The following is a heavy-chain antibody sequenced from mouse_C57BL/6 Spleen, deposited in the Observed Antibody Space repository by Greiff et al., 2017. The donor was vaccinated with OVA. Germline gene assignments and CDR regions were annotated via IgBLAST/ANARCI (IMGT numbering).Heavy chain of an antibody. V-gene: IGHV1-72*01. CDR3: ARSAYDYHWYFDV. CDR2: VAPNSGGT. D-gene: IGHD2-4*01. Sequence: VQLQQPGAELVKPGASVQLSCKASGYTFTRYWMHWVKQRPGRGLAWIGRVAPNSGGTKYNEKFTSKATLTVDKPSSPAYMQLSSLTSEDSAVYYCARSAYDYHWYFDVWGTGTTVTVSS. J-gene: IGHJ1*03. CDR1: GYTFTRYW.